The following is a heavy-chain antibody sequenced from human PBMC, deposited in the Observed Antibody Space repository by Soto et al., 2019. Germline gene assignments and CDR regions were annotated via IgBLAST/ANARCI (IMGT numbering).Heavy chain of an antibody. CDR2: INANSGDT. D-gene: IGHD1-26*01. J-gene: IGHJ3*02. CDR1: EYTFTAYY. V-gene: IGHV1-2*04. Sequence: QVQLVQSGAEVKKPGASVKVSCKASEYTFTAYYVHWVRQAPGQGLEWMGWINANSGDTIYAQKFQGWVTMTRDTSISTAYMELTRLTSDDTAVFYCAGVRVASTTEAFDIWGQGTLVTVSS. CDR3: AGVRVASTTEAFDI.